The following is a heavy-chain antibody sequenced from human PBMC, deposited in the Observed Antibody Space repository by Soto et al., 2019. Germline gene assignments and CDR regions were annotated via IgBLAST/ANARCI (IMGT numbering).Heavy chain of an antibody. Sequence: PSETLSLTCTVSGGSISSYYWSWIRQPPGKGLEWIGYIYYSGSTNYNPSLKSRVTISVDTSKNQFSLKLSSVTAADTAVYYFASLPAAYYGMDVWGQGTTVTVSS. CDR1: GGSISSYY. V-gene: IGHV4-59*01. CDR2: IYYSGST. CDR3: ASLPAAYYGMDV. D-gene: IGHD2-2*01. J-gene: IGHJ6*02.